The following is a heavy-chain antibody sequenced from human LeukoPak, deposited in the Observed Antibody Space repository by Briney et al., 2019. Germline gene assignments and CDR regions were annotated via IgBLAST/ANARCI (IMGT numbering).Heavy chain of an antibody. V-gene: IGHV4-39*01. J-gene: IGHJ3*02. CDR1: GGSISSSSYY. CDR3: ASLKGIAAAGTSPTAFDI. D-gene: IGHD6-13*01. CDR2: IYYSGST. Sequence: PSETLSLTCTVSGGSISSSSYYWGWIRQPPGKGLEWIGSIYYSGSTYYNPSLKSRVTISVDTSKNQFSLKLSSVTAADTAVYYCASLKGIAAAGTSPTAFDIWGQGTMVTVSS.